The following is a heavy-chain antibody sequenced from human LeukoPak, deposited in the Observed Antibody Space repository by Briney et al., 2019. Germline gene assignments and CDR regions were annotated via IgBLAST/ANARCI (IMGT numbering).Heavy chain of an antibody. CDR1: GFIFNNYA. CDR3: AKDIRFPYSSSTIQ. J-gene: IGHJ4*02. V-gene: IGHV3-9*01. CDR2: ISWNSGSI. Sequence: GGSLRLSCAGSGFIFNNYAMHWVRQPPGKGLEWVSGISWNSGSIGYADSVKGRFTISRDNAKNSLYLQMNSLRAEDTALYYCAKDIRFPYSSSTIQWGQGTLVTVSS. D-gene: IGHD6-13*01.